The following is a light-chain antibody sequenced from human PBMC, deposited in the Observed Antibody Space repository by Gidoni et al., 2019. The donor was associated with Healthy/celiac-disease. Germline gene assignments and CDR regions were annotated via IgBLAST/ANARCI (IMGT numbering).Light chain of an antibody. V-gene: IGKV3D-7*01. CDR2: GAS. J-gene: IGKJ5*01. Sequence: EIVMTQSPATLSLSPGERATLSCRASQSVSSSYLSWYQQKPGQAPRLLIYGASTRATGIPARFSGSGSGTDFTLTISSLQPEDFAVYYCQQDYNLPTFGQXTRLEIK. CDR1: QSVSSSY. CDR3: QQDYNLPT.